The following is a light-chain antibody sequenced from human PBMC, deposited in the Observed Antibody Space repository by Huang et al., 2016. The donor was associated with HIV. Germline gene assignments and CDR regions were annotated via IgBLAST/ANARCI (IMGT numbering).Light chain of an antibody. Sequence: EVVMTQSPATLSVSPGERATLSCRASQSVHSNLAWYQQKPGQAPRLLIYAASHRASGIPARFSGSGSVTEFTLTISSLQSEDFAVYYCQQYNTWPPLTFGGGTKVEIK. V-gene: IGKV3D-15*01. CDR1: QSVHSN. CDR3: QQYNTWPPLT. J-gene: IGKJ4*01. CDR2: AAS.